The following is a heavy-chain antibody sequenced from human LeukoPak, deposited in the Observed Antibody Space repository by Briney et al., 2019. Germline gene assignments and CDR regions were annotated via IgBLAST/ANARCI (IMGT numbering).Heavy chain of an antibody. D-gene: IGHD6-19*01. CDR2: IRFDGGNK. CDR3: AKATDQSYFVVGTDRFDY. J-gene: IGHJ4*02. Sequence: PGGSLRLSCAASGFTFSSYGMHWVRQAPGKGLDWVAFIRFDGGNKYYADSVKGRFTISRDNSKNTLYVQMNSLRAEDTAVYYCAKATDQSYFVVGTDRFDYWGQGTLVTVSS. CDR1: GFTFSSYG. V-gene: IGHV3-30*02.